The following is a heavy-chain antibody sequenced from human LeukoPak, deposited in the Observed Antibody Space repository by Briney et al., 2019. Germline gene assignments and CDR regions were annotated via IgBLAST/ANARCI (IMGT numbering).Heavy chain of an antibody. J-gene: IGHJ6*02. CDR3: ARDSEGITIFGVVIPPDV. D-gene: IGHD3-3*01. V-gene: IGHV1-2*02. CDR1: GYTFTGYY. Sequence: ASVKVSCKASGYTFTGYYLHWVRQAPGQGLEWMGWINPNSGDTSYAQKFQGRVTMTRDTSISTAYMDLSRLRSDDTAVYYCARDSEGITIFGVVIPPDVWGQGTTVTVSS. CDR2: INPNSGDT.